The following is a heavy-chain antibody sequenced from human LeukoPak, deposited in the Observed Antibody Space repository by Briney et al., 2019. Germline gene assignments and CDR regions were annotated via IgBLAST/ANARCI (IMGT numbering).Heavy chain of an antibody. CDR1: GGSFSGYH. V-gene: IGHV4-34*01. Sequence: SETLSLTCAVYGGSFSGYHWSWIRQPPGKGLEWIGEINHSGSTNYNPSLKSRVTISVDTSKNQFSLKLSSVTAADTAVYYCARGPYCSSTSCYRGYYYYGMDVWGQGTTVTVSS. D-gene: IGHD2-2*01. CDR2: INHSGST. J-gene: IGHJ6*02. CDR3: ARGPYCSSTSCYRGYYYYGMDV.